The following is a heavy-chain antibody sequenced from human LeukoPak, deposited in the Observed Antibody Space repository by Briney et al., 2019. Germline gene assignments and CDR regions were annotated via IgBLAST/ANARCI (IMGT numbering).Heavy chain of an antibody. CDR1: GYTFTNYD. CDR3: TRSGFGGGVHFDY. J-gene: IGHJ4*02. Sequence: ASVKVSCKXSGYTFTNYDINWVRQAAGQGLEWMGWMNPNSGDTGYLEKFQGRVTMTRDTSMNTAYMELSSLRSEDTAVYYCTRSGFGGGVHFDYWGQGTPVTVSS. V-gene: IGHV1-8*01. D-gene: IGHD3-16*01. CDR2: MNPNSGDT.